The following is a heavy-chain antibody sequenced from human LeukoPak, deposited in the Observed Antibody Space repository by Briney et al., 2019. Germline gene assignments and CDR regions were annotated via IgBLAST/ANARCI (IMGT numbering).Heavy chain of an antibody. Sequence: PGGSLRLSCAASGFTFSGYWMHWVRQAPGKGLGWVSPINADGGSTTYADSVKGRLTISRDNAKNTLYLQMNSLRAEDTAVYYCARASYYYENSFDPWGEGTLVTVSS. V-gene: IGHV3-74*01. CDR1: GFTFSGYW. J-gene: IGHJ5*02. D-gene: IGHD3-22*01. CDR3: ARASYYYENSFDP. CDR2: INADGGST.